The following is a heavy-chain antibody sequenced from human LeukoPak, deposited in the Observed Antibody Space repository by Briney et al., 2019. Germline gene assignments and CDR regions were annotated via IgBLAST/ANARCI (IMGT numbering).Heavy chain of an antibody. V-gene: IGHV3-30*02. CDR2: IRYDGSNK. J-gene: IGHJ4*02. Sequence: GGSLRLSCAASGFTFSSYGMDWVRQAPGKGLEWVAYIRYDGSNKNYADSVKGRFTISRDNSKNTLYLQMSSLRAEGTAVYYCAKVVTGYCSSTSCPFDSWGQGTLVTVSS. CDR3: AKVVTGYCSSTSCPFDS. CDR1: GFTFSSYG. D-gene: IGHD2-2*01.